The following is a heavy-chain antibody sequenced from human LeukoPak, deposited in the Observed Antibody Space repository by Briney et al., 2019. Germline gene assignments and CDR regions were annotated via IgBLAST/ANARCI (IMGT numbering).Heavy chain of an antibody. V-gene: IGHV4-31*03. D-gene: IGHD2-2*01. Sequence: SETLSLTCTVSGGSISSGGYYWSWIRQHPGKGLEWIGYIYYSGSTYYNPSLKSRVTISVDTSKNQFSLKLSSVTAADTAVYYCARDRYRSSTSCKSRTNWFDPWGQGTLVTVSS. CDR2: IYYSGST. CDR3: ARDRYRSSTSCKSRTNWFDP. J-gene: IGHJ5*02. CDR1: GGSISSGGYY.